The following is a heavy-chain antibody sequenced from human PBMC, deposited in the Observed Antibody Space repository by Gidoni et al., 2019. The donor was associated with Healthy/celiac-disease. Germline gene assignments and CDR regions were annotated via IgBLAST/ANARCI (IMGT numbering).Heavy chain of an antibody. CDR1: GFPFSSYA. CDR2: ISYDGSNK. Sequence: QVQLVESGGGVVQPGRSLRLSCAASGFPFSSYAMHWVRQAPGKGLEWVAVISYDGSNKYYADYVKGRFTISRDNSKNTLYLQMNSLRAEDTAVYYCARTCSSTSCYNGDAFDIWGQGTMVTVSS. D-gene: IGHD2-2*02. CDR3: ARTCSSTSCYNGDAFDI. J-gene: IGHJ3*02. V-gene: IGHV3-30-3*01.